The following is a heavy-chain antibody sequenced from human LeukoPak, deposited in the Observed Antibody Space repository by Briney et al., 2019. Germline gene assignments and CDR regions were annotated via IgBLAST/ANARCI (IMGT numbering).Heavy chain of an antibody. V-gene: IGHV4-59*08. CDR3: ARHGYSSSWSYYYYGMDV. Sequence: SETLSLTCTVSGGSISSYYWSWIRQPPGKGLERIGYIYYSGSTNYNPSLKSRVTISVDTSKNQFSLKLSSVTAADTAVYYCARHGYSSSWSYYYYGMDVWGQGTTVTVSS. D-gene: IGHD6-13*01. CDR1: GGSISSYY. J-gene: IGHJ6*02. CDR2: IYYSGST.